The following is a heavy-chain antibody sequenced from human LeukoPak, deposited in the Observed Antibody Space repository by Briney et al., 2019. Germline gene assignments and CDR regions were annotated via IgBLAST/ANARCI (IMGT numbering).Heavy chain of an antibody. CDR1: GFTFSSYA. V-gene: IGHV3-23*01. CDR2: ISGSGGNT. CDR3: AKEPSGYSSGWYWDY. D-gene: IGHD6-19*01. J-gene: IGHJ4*02. Sequence: GGSLRLSCAASGFTFSSYAMSWVRQAPGKGLEWVSAISGSGGNTHYADSVKGRFTISRDNSKNTLYLQMNSLRAEDAAVYYCAKEPSGYSSGWYWDYWGQGTLVTVSS.